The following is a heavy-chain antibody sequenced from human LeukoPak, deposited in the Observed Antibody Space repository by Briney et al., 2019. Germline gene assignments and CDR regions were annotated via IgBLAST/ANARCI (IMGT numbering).Heavy chain of an antibody. J-gene: IGHJ4*02. CDR3: AKFLRGAALSEIDY. Sequence: HLGGSLRLSCAASGFTFSSYAMSWVRQAPGKGLEWVSAISGSGGSTYYADSVKGRFTISRDNSKNTLYLQMNSLRAEDTAVYYCAKFLRGAALSEIDYWGQGTLVTVSS. V-gene: IGHV3-23*01. CDR2: ISGSGGST. D-gene: IGHD3-3*02. CDR1: GFTFSSYA.